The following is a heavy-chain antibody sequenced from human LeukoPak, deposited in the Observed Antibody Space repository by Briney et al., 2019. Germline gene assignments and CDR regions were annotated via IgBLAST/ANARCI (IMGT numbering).Heavy chain of an antibody. Sequence: SETLSLTCTVSGDSISSSNYFWGWIRQPPGKGLEWIGSMFYYGSIYYNTSLKTRVTISLDTSKNQFSPKLSSVTAADTAVYYCARDSAGIDYWGQGTLVTVSS. CDR3: ARDSAGIDY. CDR1: GDSISSSNYF. J-gene: IGHJ4*02. CDR2: MFYYGSI. D-gene: IGHD6-19*01. V-gene: IGHV4-39*07.